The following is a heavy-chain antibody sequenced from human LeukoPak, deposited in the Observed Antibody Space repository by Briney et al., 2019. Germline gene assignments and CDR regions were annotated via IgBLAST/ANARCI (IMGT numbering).Heavy chain of an antibody. CDR2: INPNSGGT. Sequence: ASVKVSCKASGYTFTGYYMHWVRQAPGQGLEWMGWINPNSGGTNYARKFQGRVSMTTDTSITTGYMELNGLRFDDTAVYYCASRPRGIWGSYRYDDWGQGTLVTVSS. J-gene: IGHJ4*02. CDR3: ASRPRGIWGSYRYDD. CDR1: GYTFTGYY. V-gene: IGHV1-2*02. D-gene: IGHD3-16*02.